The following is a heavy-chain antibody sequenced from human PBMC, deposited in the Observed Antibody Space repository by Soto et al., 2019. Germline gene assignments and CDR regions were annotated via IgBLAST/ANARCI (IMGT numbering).Heavy chain of an antibody. CDR1: GYTFTSYD. J-gene: IGHJ4*02. Sequence: WASVKVSCKASGYTFTSYDINWVRQATGQGLEWMGWMNPNSGNTGYAQKFQGRVTMTRNTSISTAYMELSSLRSEDTAVYYCARVLLPYIPKHYGSATGPHVVFDYWGQGTLVTV. D-gene: IGHD3-22*01. CDR3: ARVLLPYIPKHYGSATGPHVVFDY. V-gene: IGHV1-8*01. CDR2: MNPNSGNT.